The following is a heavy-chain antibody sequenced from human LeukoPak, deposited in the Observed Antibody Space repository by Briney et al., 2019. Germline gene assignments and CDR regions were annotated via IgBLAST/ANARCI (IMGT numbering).Heavy chain of an antibody. Sequence: SETLSLTCTVSGGSISGSHWSWIRQPPGKGLEWIGHVYYTGSTYYNPSLKSRVTISVDTSKNQFSLKLNSVTAADTAVYYCARHYGPWGQGTLVTVSS. CDR2: VYYTGST. J-gene: IGHJ5*02. CDR3: ARHYGP. CDR1: GGSISGSH. V-gene: IGHV4-59*08. D-gene: IGHD3-10*01.